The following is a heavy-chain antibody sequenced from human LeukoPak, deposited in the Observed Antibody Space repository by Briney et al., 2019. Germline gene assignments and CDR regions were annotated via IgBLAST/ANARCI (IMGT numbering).Heavy chain of an antibody. CDR1: GFTFSSYA. J-gene: IGHJ3*02. CDR3: AKDRASREWYKDAFHI. D-gene: IGHD3-3*01. V-gene: IGHV3-23*01. Sequence: GGSLRLSCAASGFTFSSYAMSWVRQAPGKGLEWVSAISGSGGSTYYADSVKGRFTISRDNSKNTLYLQMNSLRVEDTALYYCAKDRASREWYKDAFHIWGLGTMVTVSS. CDR2: ISGSGGST.